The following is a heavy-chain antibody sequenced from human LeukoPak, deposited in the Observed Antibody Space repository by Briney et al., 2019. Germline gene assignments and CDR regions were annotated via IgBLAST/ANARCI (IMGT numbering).Heavy chain of an antibody. CDR1: GFSFSDYY. CDR2: ISSPGTTI. J-gene: IGHJ4*02. Sequence: PGGSLRLSCAASGFSFSDYYMNWIRQAPGKGLEWISHISSPGTTISYADSVKGRSTVSRDNAKNSLYLEMNSLRADDTAVYYCARGSGPLFYLDYWGQGTLVTVSS. CDR3: ARGSGPLFYLDY. V-gene: IGHV3-11*04. D-gene: IGHD2-15*01.